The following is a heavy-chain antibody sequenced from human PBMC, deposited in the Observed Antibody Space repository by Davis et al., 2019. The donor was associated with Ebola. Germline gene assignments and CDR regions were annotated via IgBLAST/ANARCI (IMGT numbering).Heavy chain of an antibody. CDR1: GGSISSSSYY. J-gene: IGHJ4*02. CDR3: ARRRPDNSGWYFDY. CDR2: IYYSGST. Sequence: SETLSLTCTISGGSISSSSYYWGWIRQPPGKGLECIGSIYYSGSTYYNPSLNSRVTISVDTSKNQFSLKLSSVTAADTAVYYCARRRPDNSGWYFDYWGQGTLVTVSS. V-gene: IGHV4-39*01. D-gene: IGHD6-19*01.